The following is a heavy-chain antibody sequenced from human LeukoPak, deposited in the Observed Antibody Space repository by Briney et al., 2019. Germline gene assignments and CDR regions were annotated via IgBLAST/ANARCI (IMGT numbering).Heavy chain of an antibody. V-gene: IGHV3-33*01. CDR3: ARGGASVFCGGGSCSYYFDF. Sequence: GGSLRLSCAASGFTFSSYGMHWVRQAPGKGLEWVAVIWYDGSNKYYAGSVKGRFTISRDNSKNTLYLQMNSLRAEDTAVYYCARGGASVFCGGGSCSYYFDFWGQGTLVTVSS. CDR1: GFTFSSYG. CDR2: IWYDGSNK. D-gene: IGHD2-15*01. J-gene: IGHJ4*02.